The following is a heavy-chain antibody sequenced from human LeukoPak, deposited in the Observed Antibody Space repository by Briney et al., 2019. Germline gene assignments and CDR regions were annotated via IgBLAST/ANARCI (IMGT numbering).Heavy chain of an antibody. J-gene: IGHJ4*02. V-gene: IGHV4-38-2*02. D-gene: IGHD3-10*01. CDR1: GYSISGGYY. CDR3: ARDPYGSGNYYSQFDY. CDR2: IYHSGSA. Sequence: TSETLFLTCTVSGYSISGGYYWGWIRQPPGKGLEWIGSIYHSGSAYYNPSLKSRVTISVDTSKNQFSLKLSSVTAADTAVYYCARDPYGSGNYYSQFDYWGQGTLVTVSS.